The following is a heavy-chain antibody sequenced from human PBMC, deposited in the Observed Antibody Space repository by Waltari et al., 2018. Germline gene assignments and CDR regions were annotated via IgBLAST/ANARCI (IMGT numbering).Heavy chain of an antibody. CDR2: IYHSGST. D-gene: IGHD6-6*01. Sequence: QVQLQESRPGLVTPSESLSLTCAVPDYPISSRYYCGLTRRPPGKGLEWIGRIYHSGSTTYNPSFKSGVTISVDTSKTQCSLKLSSVTAADTAVYYCARQPPGQLVYWYFDLWGRGTLVTVSS. CDR3: ARQPPGQLVYWYFDL. CDR1: DYPISSRYY. J-gene: IGHJ2*01. V-gene: IGHV4-38-2*01.